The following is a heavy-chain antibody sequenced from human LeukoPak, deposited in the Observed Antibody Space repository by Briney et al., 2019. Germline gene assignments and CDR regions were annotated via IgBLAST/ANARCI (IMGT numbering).Heavy chain of an antibody. CDR1: GYTFTNYD. J-gene: IGHJ5*02. Sequence: ASVKVSCKASGYTFTNYDINWVRQATGQGLEWMGWMNPNSGNTGYAQKFQGRVTMTRNTSISTAYMELSSLRSEDTAVYYCARGGRVAAGLAGWFDTCGQGNLVTVSS. V-gene: IGHV1-8*01. D-gene: IGHD6-19*01. CDR2: MNPNSGNT. CDR3: ARGGRVAAGLAGWFDT.